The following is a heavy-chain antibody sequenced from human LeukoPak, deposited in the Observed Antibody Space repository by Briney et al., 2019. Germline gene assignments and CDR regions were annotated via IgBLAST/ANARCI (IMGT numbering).Heavy chain of an antibody. CDR1: GGSFSGYY. CDR2: INHSGST. CDR3: ARGRSIAAAGTRFFNYYYGMDV. J-gene: IGHJ6*02. Sequence: SETLSLTCAVYGGSFSGYYWSWIRQPPGKGLEWIGEINHSGSTNYNPSLKSRVTISVDTSKNQFSLKLSSVTAADTAVYYCARGRSIAAAGTRFFNYYYGMDVWGQGTTVTVSS. D-gene: IGHD6-13*01. V-gene: IGHV4-34*01.